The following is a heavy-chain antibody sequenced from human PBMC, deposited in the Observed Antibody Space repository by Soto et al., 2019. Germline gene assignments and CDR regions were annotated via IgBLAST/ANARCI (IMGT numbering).Heavy chain of an antibody. CDR2: ISYDGSNK. CDR1: GFTFSSYA. V-gene: IGHV3-30-3*01. D-gene: IGHD6-19*01. J-gene: IGHJ4*02. Sequence: GGSVRLSCAASGFTFSSYAMHWVRQAPGKGLEWVAVISYDGSNKYYADSVKGRFTISRDNSKNTLYLQMNSLRAEDTAVYYCATGYSSGWDDFFDYWGQGTLVTVSS. CDR3: ATGYSSGWDDFFDY.